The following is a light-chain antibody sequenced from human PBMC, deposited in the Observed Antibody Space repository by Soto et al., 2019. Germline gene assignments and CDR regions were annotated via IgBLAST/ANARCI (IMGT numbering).Light chain of an antibody. V-gene: IGKV1-5*01. CDR2: DAF. Sequence: DIQITQSPSTLSASVGDRVTITCRASQSISSWLAWYQQKPGKAPKLLIYDAFSLESGVPSRFSGSGSGTEFTLTISXLQPDDFATYYCQQYNSYSSFGQGTKVDTK. CDR1: QSISSW. J-gene: IGKJ2*01. CDR3: QQYNSYSS.